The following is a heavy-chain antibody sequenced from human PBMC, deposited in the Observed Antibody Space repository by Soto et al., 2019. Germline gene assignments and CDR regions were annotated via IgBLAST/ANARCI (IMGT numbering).Heavy chain of an antibody. J-gene: IGHJ5*02. CDR2: IFHDGNA. Sequence: SETLSLTCAVSGASIGSGGWWSWVRQPPGKGLEWIAEIFHDGNANYSPSLKSRVTISVDKSQNQFSLNVYSVTAADTAVYYCARHEGWTGPDQWGQGTLVTVSS. D-gene: IGHD2-8*02. V-gene: IGHV4-4*02. CDR1: GASIGSGGW. CDR3: ARHEGWTGPDQ.